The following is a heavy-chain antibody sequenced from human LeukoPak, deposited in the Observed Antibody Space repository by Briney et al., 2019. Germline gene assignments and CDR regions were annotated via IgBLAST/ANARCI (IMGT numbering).Heavy chain of an antibody. D-gene: IGHD5-18*01. CDR3: AREGLWEEFDY. J-gene: IGHJ4*02. Sequence: PSETRSLTCTVSGGSISSYYWNWIRQPPGKGLEWIGYIYYSGSTNYNPSLKSRVTISVGTSKNQFSLKLSSVTAADTAVYYCAREGLWEEFDYWGQGTLVTVSS. CDR2: IYYSGST. V-gene: IGHV4-59*01. CDR1: GGSISSYY.